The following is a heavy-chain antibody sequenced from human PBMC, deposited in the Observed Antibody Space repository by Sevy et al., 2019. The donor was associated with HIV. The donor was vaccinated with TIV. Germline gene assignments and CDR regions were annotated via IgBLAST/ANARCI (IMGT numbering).Heavy chain of an antibody. CDR3: ARDHVKDGDFGDYYYYAMDV. D-gene: IGHD4-17*01. J-gene: IGHJ6*02. V-gene: IGHV3-11*01. Sequence: GESLKISCAASGFTFSDYYMSWIRQAPGKGLEWVSYISGSDGTTFYADSVRGRFTISRDSAKNSLYLQMNSLRAEDTAMYYCARDHVKDGDFGDYYYYAMDVWGQGTTVTVSS. CDR1: GFTFSDYY. CDR2: ISGSDGTT.